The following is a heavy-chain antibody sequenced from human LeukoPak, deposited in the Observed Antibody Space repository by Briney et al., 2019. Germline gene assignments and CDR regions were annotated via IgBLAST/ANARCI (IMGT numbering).Heavy chain of an antibody. D-gene: IGHD2-2*01. CDR2: IYYSGST. CDR3: ARGIGYCSSTSCYRFDP. V-gene: IGHV4-31*03. J-gene: IGHJ5*02. CDR1: GGSISSGGYY. Sequence: SETLSLTCTVSGGSISSGGYYWSWIRQHPGKGLEWIGYIYYSGSTYYNPSLKSRVTISVDTSKNQSSLKLGSVTAADTAVYYCARGIGYCSSTSCYRFDPWGQGTLVTVSS.